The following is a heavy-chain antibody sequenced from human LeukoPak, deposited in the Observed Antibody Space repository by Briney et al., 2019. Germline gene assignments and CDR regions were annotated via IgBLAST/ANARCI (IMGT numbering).Heavy chain of an antibody. CDR3: ASKWVTYYYNSSAYHYPTDVFDI. D-gene: IGHD3-22*01. CDR1: GYTFTSYG. Sequence: ASVKVSCMASGYTFTSYGISWVRQAPGQGLEWMGWISAYNGNTNYAQKLQGRVTMTTDTSTSTAYMELRSLRSDDTAVYYCASKWVTYYYNSSAYHYPTDVFDIWGQGTMVTVSS. V-gene: IGHV1-18*01. J-gene: IGHJ3*02. CDR2: ISAYNGNT.